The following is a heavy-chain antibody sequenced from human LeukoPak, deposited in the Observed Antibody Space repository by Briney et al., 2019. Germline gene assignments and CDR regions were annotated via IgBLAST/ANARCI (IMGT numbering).Heavy chain of an antibody. D-gene: IGHD3-22*01. CDR2: INPNSGGT. CDR3: ARGYDSSGYYSSPFDY. CDR1: GYTFTGYY. Sequence: ASVKVSCKASGYTFTGYYMHWVRQAPGQGLEWMGWINPNSGGTNYAQKFRGRVTMTRDTSISTAYMELSRLRSDDTAVYYCARGYDSSGYYSSPFDYWGQGTLVTVSS. J-gene: IGHJ4*02. V-gene: IGHV1-2*02.